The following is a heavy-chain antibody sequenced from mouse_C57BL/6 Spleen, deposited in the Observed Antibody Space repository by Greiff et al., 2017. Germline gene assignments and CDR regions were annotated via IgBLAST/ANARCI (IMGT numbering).Heavy chain of an antibody. CDR2: ISYDGSN. V-gene: IGHV3-6*01. CDR3: ARDRGAY. CDR1: GYSITSGYY. Sequence: DVKLQESGPGLVKPSQSLSLTCSVTGYSITSGYYWNWIRQFPGNKLEWMGYISYDGSNNYNPSLKNRISITRDTSKNQFFLKLNSVTTEDTATYYCARDRGAYWGQGTLVTVSA. J-gene: IGHJ3*01.